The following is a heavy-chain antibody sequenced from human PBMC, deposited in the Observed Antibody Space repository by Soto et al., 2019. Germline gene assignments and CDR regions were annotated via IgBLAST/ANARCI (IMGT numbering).Heavy chain of an antibody. CDR3: VSRQTYSSGWRAYNWFDP. J-gene: IGHJ5*02. V-gene: IGHV1-69*12. CDR2: IIPIFGTA. Sequence: QVQLVQSGAEVKKPGSSVKVSCKASGGTFSSYAISRVRQAPGQGLEWMGGIIPIFGTANYAQKFQGRVTITADESTSTAYMELSSLRSEDTAVYYCVSRQTYSSGWRAYNWFDPWGQGTLVTVSS. D-gene: IGHD6-19*01. CDR1: GGTFSSYA.